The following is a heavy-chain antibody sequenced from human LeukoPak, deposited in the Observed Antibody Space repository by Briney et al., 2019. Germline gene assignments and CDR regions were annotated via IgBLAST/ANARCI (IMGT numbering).Heavy chain of an antibody. CDR2: IIPIFGTA. V-gene: IGHV1-69*05. CDR1: GGTFSSYA. J-gene: IGHJ3*02. Sequence: ASVKVSCKASGGTFSSYAISWVRQAPGQGLEWMGGIIPIFGTANYAQKFQGRVTITTDESTSTAYMELSSLRSEDTAVYYCARGGLRSRAFDIWGQGTMVTVSS. CDR3: ARGGLRSRAFDI.